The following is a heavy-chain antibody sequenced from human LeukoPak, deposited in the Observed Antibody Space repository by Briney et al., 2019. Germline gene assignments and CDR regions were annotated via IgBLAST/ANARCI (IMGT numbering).Heavy chain of an antibody. D-gene: IGHD4-17*01. Sequence: ASVKVSCKASGGTFSSYAISWVRQAPGQGLEWMGGIIPIFGTANYAQKFQGRVTITADESTSTAYMELSSLRSEDTAVYYCARDHHGDYHFRTDYWGQGTLVTVSS. CDR2: IIPIFGTA. J-gene: IGHJ4*02. CDR3: ARDHHGDYHFRTDY. CDR1: GGTFSSYA. V-gene: IGHV1-69*13.